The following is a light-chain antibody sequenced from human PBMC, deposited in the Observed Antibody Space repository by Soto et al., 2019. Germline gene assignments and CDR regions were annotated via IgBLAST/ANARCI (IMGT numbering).Light chain of an antibody. Sequence: EIVMTQSPATLSVSPGERATLSCRASQSVSSNLAWYQQKPGHAPRLLIYGASTRATGIPARFSGSGSGTEFTLTITCLPSEDFAIYYCQQYNNWPPEYTFGQGTKLEIK. J-gene: IGKJ2*01. CDR3: QQYNNWPPEYT. CDR2: GAS. V-gene: IGKV3-15*01. CDR1: QSVSSN.